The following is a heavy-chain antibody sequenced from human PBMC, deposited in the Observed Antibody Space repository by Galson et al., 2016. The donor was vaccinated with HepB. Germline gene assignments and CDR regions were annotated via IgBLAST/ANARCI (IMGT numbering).Heavy chain of an antibody. CDR1: GFTFSSYG. J-gene: IGHJ4*02. CDR2: IWYDGSNK. CDR3: ARDSPGGTGFPY. V-gene: IGHV3-33*01. D-gene: IGHD3-10*01. Sequence: SLRLSCAASGFTFSSYGMHWVRQAPGKGLEWVALIWYDGSNKYYADSVKGRFTISRDTSKNTLYLQMNSLRAEDTAVYYCARDSPGGTGFPYWGQGILVTVSS.